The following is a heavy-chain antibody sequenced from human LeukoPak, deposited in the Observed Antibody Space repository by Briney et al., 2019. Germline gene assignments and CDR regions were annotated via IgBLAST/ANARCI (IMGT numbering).Heavy chain of an antibody. CDR1: GFTVSSNY. J-gene: IGHJ4*02. Sequence: GGSLRLSCAASGFTVSSNYMSWVRQAPGKGREWVSVIYSGGSTYYADSVKGRFTISRDNSKNTLYLQMNSLRAEDTAVYYCASRISPPSEGDYWGQGTLVTVSS. D-gene: IGHD2-15*01. CDR3: ASRISPPSEGDY. V-gene: IGHV3-66*01. CDR2: IYSGGST.